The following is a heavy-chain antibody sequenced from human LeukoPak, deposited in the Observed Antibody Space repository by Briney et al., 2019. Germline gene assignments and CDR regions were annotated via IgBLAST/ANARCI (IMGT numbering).Heavy chain of an antibody. J-gene: IGHJ5*02. Sequence: GASVKVSCKAYGYTFTGYYMHWVRQAPGQGLEWMGWINPNSGGTNYAQKFQGRVTMTRDTSISTAYMELSRLRSDDTAVYYCARDGGYELNNWFDPWGQGTLVTVSS. V-gene: IGHV1-2*02. D-gene: IGHD5-12*01. CDR3: ARDGGYELNNWFDP. CDR1: GYTFTGYY. CDR2: INPNSGGT.